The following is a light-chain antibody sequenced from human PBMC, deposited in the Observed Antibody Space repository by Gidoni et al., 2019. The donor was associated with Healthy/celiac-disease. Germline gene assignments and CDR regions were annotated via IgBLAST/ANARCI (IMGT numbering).Light chain of an antibody. CDR3: SSYTSSSTLV. CDR1: SSDVGGYNY. J-gene: IGLJ3*02. Sequence: SVSGSPGQSITISCTGTSSDVGGYNYVSWYQQHPGKAPKLMIYDVSNRPSGVSNRFSGSKSGNTASLTISGLQAEDEADYYCSSYTSSSTLVFGGGTKLTVL. CDR2: DVS. V-gene: IGLV2-14*03.